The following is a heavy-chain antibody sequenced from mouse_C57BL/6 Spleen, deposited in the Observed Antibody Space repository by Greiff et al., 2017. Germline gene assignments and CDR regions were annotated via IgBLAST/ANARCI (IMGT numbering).Heavy chain of an antibody. V-gene: IGHV14-4*01. CDR2: IDPENGDT. J-gene: IGHJ4*01. D-gene: IGHD2-1*01. CDR1: GFNIKDDY. CDR3: TSGGNYDYAMDD. Sequence: VQLKESGAELVRPGASVKLSCTASGFNIKDDYMHWVKQRPEQGLEWIGWIDPENGDTEYASKFQGKATITADTSSNTAYLQLSSLTSEDTAVYYCTSGGNYDYAMDDWGQGTSVTVSS.